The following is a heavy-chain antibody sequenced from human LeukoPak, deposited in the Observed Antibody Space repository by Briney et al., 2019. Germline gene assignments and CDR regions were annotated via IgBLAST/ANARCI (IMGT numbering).Heavy chain of an antibody. CDR2: TYYRSTWYN. CDR1: GDSVSSNSAA. D-gene: IGHD6-19*01. J-gene: IGHJ6*02. Sequence: SQTLSLTCAISGDSVSSNSAAWNWIRQSPSRGLEWLGRTYYRSTWYNDYAVSVKSRITINPDTSKKQYSLQLNSVTPEDTAVYYCASEVIAVAGNYYYGMDVWGQGTTVTVSS. V-gene: IGHV6-1*01. CDR3: ASEVIAVAGNYYYGMDV.